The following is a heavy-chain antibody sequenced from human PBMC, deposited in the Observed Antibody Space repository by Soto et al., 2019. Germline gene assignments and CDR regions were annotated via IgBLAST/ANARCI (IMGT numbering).Heavy chain of an antibody. CDR1: GGSISSYS. CDR2: IYYSGST. V-gene: IGHV4-59*01. J-gene: IGHJ4*02. Sequence: SETLSLTCTVSGGSISSYSWSWIRQPPGKGLEWIGYIYYSGSTNYTPSLKSRVTISVDTSKNQFSLKLSSVTAADTALYYCAIGGSGSYYNPYSFDYWGQGTRGTVSS. D-gene: IGHD3-10*01. CDR3: AIGGSGSYYNPYSFDY.